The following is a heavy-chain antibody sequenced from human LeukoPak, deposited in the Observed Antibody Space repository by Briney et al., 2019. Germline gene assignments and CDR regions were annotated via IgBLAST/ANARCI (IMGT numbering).Heavy chain of an antibody. Sequence: GGSLRLSCAASGFTFSSYAMSWVRQAPGKGLEWVAVISYDGSNKYYADSVKGRFTISRDNSKNTLYLQMNSLRAEDTAVYYCARDMSGSSTRIDYWGQGTLVTVSP. J-gene: IGHJ4*02. V-gene: IGHV3-30*03. CDR2: ISYDGSNK. CDR3: ARDMSGSSTRIDY. D-gene: IGHD1-26*01. CDR1: GFTFSSYA.